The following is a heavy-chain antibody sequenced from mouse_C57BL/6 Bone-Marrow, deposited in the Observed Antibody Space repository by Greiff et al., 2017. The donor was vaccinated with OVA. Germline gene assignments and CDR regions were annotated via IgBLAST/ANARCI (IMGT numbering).Heavy chain of an antibody. CDR2: ISSGSSTI. CDR3: AGLTFYNCAMDY. V-gene: IGHV5-17*01. J-gene: IGHJ4*01. D-gene: IGHD1-1*01. CDR1: GFTFSDYG. Sequence: EVKVEESGGGLVKPGGSLKLSCAASGFTFSDYGMHWVRQAPEKGLEWVAYISSGSSTIYYADTVKGRFTISRDNAKNTLFLQMTSLRSEDTAMYYCAGLTFYNCAMDYWGQGTSVTVSS.